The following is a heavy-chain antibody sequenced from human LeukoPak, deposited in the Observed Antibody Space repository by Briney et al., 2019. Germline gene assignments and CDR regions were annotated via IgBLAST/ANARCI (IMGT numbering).Heavy chain of an antibody. V-gene: IGHV3-64D*09. Sequence: GGSLRLSCSASGFSFSNYDMHWVRQAPGKGLEYVSAISSNGGSTYFADSVKGRLTISRDNSKNTLYLHMSSLRPEDTAVYFCVKDIMGSTDYYYGLDVWGQGTTVTVSS. J-gene: IGHJ6*02. CDR1: GFSFSNYD. CDR2: ISSNGGST. D-gene: IGHD3-10*01. CDR3: VKDIMGSTDYYYGLDV.